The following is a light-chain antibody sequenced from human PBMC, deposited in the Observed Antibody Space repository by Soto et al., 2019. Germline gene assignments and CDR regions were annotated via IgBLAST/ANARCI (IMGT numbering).Light chain of an antibody. V-gene: IGKV1-39*01. CDR1: QSMASY. CDR3: QQSYGTPRWT. CDR2: AAS. J-gene: IGKJ1*01. Sequence: DIQMTQSPSSLSASVGDRLTLHGQASQSMASYLNWYQQKPGEAHKFLIYAASSLQSGVPSRFSGSGSGTDFTLTISSLQPEDFATYDCQQSYGTPRWTFGQGTKVDI.